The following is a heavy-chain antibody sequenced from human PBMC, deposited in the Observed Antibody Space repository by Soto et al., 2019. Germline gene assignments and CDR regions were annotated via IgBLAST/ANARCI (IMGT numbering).Heavy chain of an antibody. Sequence: PGGSLRLSCAASGFTFSSYGMHWVRQAPGKGLEWVAVISYDGSNKYYADSVKGRFTISRDNSKNTLYLQMNSLRAEDTAVYYCAKELAGAINYYYYGMDVWGQGTTVTVSS. D-gene: IGHD1-26*01. CDR2: ISYDGSNK. CDR1: GFTFSSYG. J-gene: IGHJ6*02. V-gene: IGHV3-30*18. CDR3: AKELAGAINYYYYGMDV.